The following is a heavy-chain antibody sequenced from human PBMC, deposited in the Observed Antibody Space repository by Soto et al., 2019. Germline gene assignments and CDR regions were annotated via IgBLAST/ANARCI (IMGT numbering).Heavy chain of an antibody. CDR2: ISASGGST. J-gene: IGHJ4*02. Sequence: GGSLRLSCVASGFSITSFAMSWVRQAPGKGLEWASAISASGGSTYADSVKGRFTISRDNSKNTLYLQMNSLRVEDTAVYYCAKVLSSGSYSGALEYWGQGAMVTVSS. CDR3: AKVLSSGSYSGALEY. D-gene: IGHD1-26*01. CDR1: GFSITSFA. V-gene: IGHV3-23*01.